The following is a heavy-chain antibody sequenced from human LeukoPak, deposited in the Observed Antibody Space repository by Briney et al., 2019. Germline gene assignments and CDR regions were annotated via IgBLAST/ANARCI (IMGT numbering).Heavy chain of an antibody. CDR1: GFTFSSYR. V-gene: IGHV3-7*01. D-gene: IGHD3-22*01. CDR2: IKQDGSEK. CDR3: ARMYYYDSSGEGY. Sequence: PGGSLRLSCAASGFTFSSYRMSWLRHATGRGLEWAANIKQDGSEKYYVDSVKGRFTISRDNAKNSLYLQMNSLRAEDTAVYYCARMYYYDSSGEGYWGQGTLVTVSS. J-gene: IGHJ4*02.